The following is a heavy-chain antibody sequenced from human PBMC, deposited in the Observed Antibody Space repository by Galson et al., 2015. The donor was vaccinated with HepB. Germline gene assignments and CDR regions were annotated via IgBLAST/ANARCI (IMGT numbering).Heavy chain of an antibody. Sequence: SVKVSCKASGYTFTSYAMNWVRQAPGQGLEWMGWINTNTGNPTYALGFTGRFVFSFDTSVRTAYLQISRLKAEDTAVYYCARGGRTHDFWSGYDAFDIWGQGTMVTVSS. V-gene: IGHV7-4-1*02. D-gene: IGHD3-3*01. CDR2: INTNTGNP. CDR3: ARGGRTHDFWSGYDAFDI. J-gene: IGHJ3*02. CDR1: GYTFTSYA.